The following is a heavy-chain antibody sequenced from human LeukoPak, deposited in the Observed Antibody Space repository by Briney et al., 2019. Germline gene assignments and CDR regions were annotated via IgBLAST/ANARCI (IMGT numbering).Heavy chain of an antibody. V-gene: IGHV3-74*01. CDR1: GFTFSSYW. CDR2: INSDGTNT. Sequence: GGSLRLSCAASGFTFSSYWMHWVRQAPGKGLVWVSRINSDGTNTYYADSVKGRFTISRDNTKNTLYLQMNGLRTEDTAVYYCARDRAAFGVVQVGYWGQGTLVTVSS. CDR3: ARDRAAFGVVQVGY. D-gene: IGHD3-3*01. J-gene: IGHJ4*02.